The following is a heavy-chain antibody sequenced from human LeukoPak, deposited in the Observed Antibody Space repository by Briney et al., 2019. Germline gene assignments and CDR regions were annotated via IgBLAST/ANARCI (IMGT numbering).Heavy chain of an antibody. CDR2: IIPIFGTA. J-gene: IGHJ3*02. CDR1: GGTFSSYA. V-gene: IGHV1-69*06. Sequence: GASVKVSCKASGGTFSSYAISWVRQAPGQGLEWMGGIIPIFGTANYAQKFQGRVTITADKSTSTAYMELSSLRSEDTAVYYCAREYSYGLVGAFDIWGQGTMVTVSS. D-gene: IGHD5-18*01. CDR3: AREYSYGLVGAFDI.